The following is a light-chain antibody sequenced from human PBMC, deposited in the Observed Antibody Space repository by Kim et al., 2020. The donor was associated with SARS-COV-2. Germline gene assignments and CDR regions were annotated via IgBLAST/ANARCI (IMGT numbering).Light chain of an antibody. CDR2: AAS. CDR3: QQYYSYPHT. V-gene: IGKV1-16*02. Sequence: SASVGERVTFTCRASQGIRNYLAWFQQKPGTAPKSLIYAASNLLSGVPSKFSGSGSGTDFTLIISSLQPEDFATYYCQQYYSYPHTFGQGTKLEI. CDR1: QGIRNY. J-gene: IGKJ2*01.